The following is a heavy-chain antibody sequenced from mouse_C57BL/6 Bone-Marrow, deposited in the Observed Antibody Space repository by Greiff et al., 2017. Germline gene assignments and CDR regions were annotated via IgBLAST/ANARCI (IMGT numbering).Heavy chain of an antibody. J-gene: IGHJ1*03. CDR1: GYTFTSYW. CDR3: SRDSPCYFDV. V-gene: IGHV1-55*01. D-gene: IGHD6-1*01. Sequence: QVQLQQPGAELVKPGASVKMSCKASGYTFTSYWITWVKQRPGQGLEWIGDIYPGSGSTNYNEKFKIKATLTLDTSSSTAYMQLSSLTSEDSAVYYCSRDSPCYFDVWGTGTTVTVSS. CDR2: IYPGSGST.